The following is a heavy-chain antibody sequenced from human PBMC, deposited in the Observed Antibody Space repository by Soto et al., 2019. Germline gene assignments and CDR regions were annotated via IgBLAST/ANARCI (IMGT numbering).Heavy chain of an antibody. CDR3: ARVYGDSPGWWYFDL. CDR2: IYYSGST. Sequence: KSSETLSLTCTVSGGSISSYYWSWIRQPPGKGLEWIGYIYYSGSTNYNPSLKSRVTISVDTSKNQFPLKLSSVTAADTAVYYCARVYGDSPGWWYFDLWGRGTLVTVSS. D-gene: IGHD4-17*01. J-gene: IGHJ2*01. CDR1: GGSISSYY. V-gene: IGHV4-59*01.